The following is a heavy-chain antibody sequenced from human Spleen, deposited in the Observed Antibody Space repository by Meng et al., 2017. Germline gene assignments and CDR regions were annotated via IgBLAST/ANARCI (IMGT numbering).Heavy chain of an antibody. D-gene: IGHD6-19*01. J-gene: IGHJ4*02. CDR3: ARITRIAVADY. CDR1: GFTFSDYE. CDR2: ISSSGSTI. V-gene: IGHV3-48*03. Sequence: GESLKISCAASGFTFSDYEMNWVRQAPGKGLEWVSYISSSGSTIYYADSVKGRFTISRDNAKNSLYLQMNSLRAEDTAVYYCARITRIAVADYWGQGTLVTVSS.